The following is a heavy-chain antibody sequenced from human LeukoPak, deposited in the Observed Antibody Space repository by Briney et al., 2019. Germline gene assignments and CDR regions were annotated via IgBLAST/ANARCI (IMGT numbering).Heavy chain of an antibody. CDR3: AREIAKSGSYPGTFDI. CDR1: GFTFSSYG. D-gene: IGHD1-26*01. CDR2: IWYDGSNK. J-gene: IGHJ3*02. V-gene: IGHV3-33*01. Sequence: GGSLRLSCAASGFTFSSYGMHWVRQAPGKGLEWVAVIWYDGSNKYYPDSVKGRFTISRDNSKNTLYLQMNSLRAEDTAVYYCAREIAKSGSYPGTFDIWGQGTMVTVSS.